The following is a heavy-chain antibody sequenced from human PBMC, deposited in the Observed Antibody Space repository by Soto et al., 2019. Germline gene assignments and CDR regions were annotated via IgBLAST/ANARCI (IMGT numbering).Heavy chain of an antibody. CDR2: IYYSGST. D-gene: IGHD2-2*02. J-gene: IGHJ5*02. CDR1: GGSISSSSYY. CDR3: ASHARIFVVVPAAIGWFDP. Sequence: QLQLQESGPGLVKPSETLSLTCTVSGGSISSSSYYWGWIRQPPGKGLEWIGSIYYSGSTYYNPSLKSRVTISVDTSNNQFSLQLSSVHAADTAVYYCASHARIFVVVPAAIGWFDPWGQGTLVTVSS. V-gene: IGHV4-39*01.